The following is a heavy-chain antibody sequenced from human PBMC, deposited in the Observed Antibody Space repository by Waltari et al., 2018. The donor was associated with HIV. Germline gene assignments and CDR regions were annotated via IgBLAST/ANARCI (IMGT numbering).Heavy chain of an antibody. CDR2: IYRSGTT. CDR3: ARDQDYYDSSGYTCYAFDM. Sequence: QVQLQESGPGVVKPSETLSLTCTVSASSISSGSYWGWIRQSPGKGLEWIGSIYRSGTTYYNPSLKSRVTISVNMSKNQFSLKLTSMTAADTALYYCARDQDYYDSSGYTCYAFDMWGPGTMVTVSS. V-gene: IGHV4-38-2*02. J-gene: IGHJ3*02. CDR1: ASSISSGSY. D-gene: IGHD3-22*01.